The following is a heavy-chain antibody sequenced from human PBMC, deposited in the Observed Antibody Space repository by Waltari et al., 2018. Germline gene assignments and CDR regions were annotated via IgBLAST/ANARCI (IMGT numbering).Heavy chain of an antibody. D-gene: IGHD3-22*01. CDR3: ARAVGITMIVSETDDAFDI. Sequence: QVQLVQSGAEVKKPGASVKVSCKASGYTFTSYYMHWVRQAPGQGLEWIGIINPSGGSTRYAQKIQGRVTMTRDTSTSTVYMELSSLGSEDTAVYYCARAVGITMIVSETDDAFDIWGQGTMVTVSS. V-gene: IGHV1-46*01. CDR1: GYTFTSYY. CDR2: INPSGGST. J-gene: IGHJ3*02.